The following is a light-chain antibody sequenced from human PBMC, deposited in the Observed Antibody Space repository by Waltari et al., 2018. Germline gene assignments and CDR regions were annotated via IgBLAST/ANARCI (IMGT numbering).Light chain of an antibody. CDR3: NSYAGSSSWV. Sequence: QSALTQPASVSGSPGQSITISCTGTSSDVGFYNYFSWYKQHPGKAPKLIIYDVSERPSGVSDRFSGSKSGNTASLTISGLQAEDEADYYCNSYAGSSSWVFGGGTKLTVL. V-gene: IGLV2-14*01. CDR1: SSDVGFYNY. J-gene: IGLJ3*02. CDR2: DVS.